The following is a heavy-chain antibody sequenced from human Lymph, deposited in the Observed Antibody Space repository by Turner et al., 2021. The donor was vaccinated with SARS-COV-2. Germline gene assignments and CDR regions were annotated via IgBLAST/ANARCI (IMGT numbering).Heavy chain of an antibody. V-gene: IGHV3-23*01. CDR3: AKGVRGAMIVVVIPYFDY. CDR2: SSGSGGDT. CDR1: GFPFSSCA. Sequence: EVKLLESGGGLVQPVGSLRLSCAASGFPFSSCAMSWVRQALGKGLEWVSASSGSGGDTYYADSVKGRFTISRDKSKNTLYLQMNSLRAEDTAVYYCAKGVRGAMIVVVIPYFDYWGQGTLVTVSS. J-gene: IGHJ4*02. D-gene: IGHD3-22*01.